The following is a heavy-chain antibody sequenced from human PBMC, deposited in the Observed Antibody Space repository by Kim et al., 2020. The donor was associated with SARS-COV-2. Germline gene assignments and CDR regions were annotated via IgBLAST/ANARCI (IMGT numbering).Heavy chain of an antibody. V-gene: IGHV4-39*07. CDR1: GGSISNTAFC. Sequence: SETLSLTCTVSGGSISNTAFCWGWNRQPPGKGLEWIGSICYGGGISYSPSLKSRLPISGDTSKNQFSLTLTSVTAADTAMYYCAREFPPVASHHIDYWG. D-gene: IGHD2-21*01. CDR3: AREFPPVASHHIDY. J-gene: IGHJ4*01. CDR2: ICYGGGI.